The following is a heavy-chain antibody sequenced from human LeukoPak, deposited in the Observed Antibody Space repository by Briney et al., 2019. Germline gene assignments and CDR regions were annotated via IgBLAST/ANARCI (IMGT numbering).Heavy chain of an antibody. CDR3: ARVLWELLTFDY. V-gene: IGHV3-48*04. Sequence: GGSLRLSCAASGFSFSSYFMHWVRQAAGKGLEWVSYISSSGSTIYYADSVKGRFTISRDNAKNSLYLQMNSLRAEDTAVYYCARVLWELLTFDYWGQGTLVTVSS. CDR1: GFSFSSYF. D-gene: IGHD1-26*01. J-gene: IGHJ4*02. CDR2: ISSSGSTI.